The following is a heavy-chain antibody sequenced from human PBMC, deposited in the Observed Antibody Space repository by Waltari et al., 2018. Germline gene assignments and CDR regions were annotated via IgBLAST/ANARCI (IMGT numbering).Heavy chain of an antibody. CDR3: ATALLRVLEGPSLYMDV. J-gene: IGHJ6*03. CDR2: VGPEDGET. Sequence: EVQLVQSGAEVKKPGATVKLSCKVSGYTFTDYYIHWVQQAPGKGLEWMGLVGPEDGETIYAGKFQGRVTITADTSTDTAYMELSSLRSEDTAVDYCATALLRVLEGPSLYMDVWGKGTTVTVSS. V-gene: IGHV1-69-2*01. CDR1: GYTFTDYY. D-gene: IGHD3-3*01.